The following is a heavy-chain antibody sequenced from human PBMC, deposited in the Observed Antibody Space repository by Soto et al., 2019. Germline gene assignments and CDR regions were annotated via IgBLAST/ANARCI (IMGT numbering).Heavy chain of an antibody. CDR1: GGTFSSYA. CDR2: IIPIFGTA. CDR3: ARDIVGATYRSYYYSGMDV. Sequence: PVKVSCKASGGTFSSYAISWVRQAPGQGLEWMGGIIPIFGTANYAQKFQGRVTITADESTSTAYMELSSLRSEDTAVYYCARDIVGATYRSYYYSGMDVWGQGTTVTSP. D-gene: IGHD1-26*01. J-gene: IGHJ6*02. V-gene: IGHV1-69*13.